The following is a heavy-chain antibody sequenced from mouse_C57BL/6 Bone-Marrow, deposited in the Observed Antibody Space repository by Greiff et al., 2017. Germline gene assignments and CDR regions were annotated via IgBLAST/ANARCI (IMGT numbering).Heavy chain of an antibody. CDR1: GYTFTSYW. CDR3: ARSTMITPYYYAMDY. J-gene: IGHJ4*01. Sequence: VQLQQPGTELVKPGASVKLSCKASGYTFTSYWMHWVKQRPGQGLEWIGNINPSNGGTNYNEKFKSKATLTVDKSSSTAYMQRSSLTSEDSAVCYCARSTMITPYYYAMDYWGQGTAVTVSS. CDR2: INPSNGGT. V-gene: IGHV1-53*01. D-gene: IGHD2-4*01.